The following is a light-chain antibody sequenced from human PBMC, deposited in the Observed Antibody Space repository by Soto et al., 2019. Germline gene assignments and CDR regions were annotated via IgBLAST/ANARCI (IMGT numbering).Light chain of an antibody. V-gene: IGKV1-39*01. CDR3: QQLHGYPIT. CDR1: QSISSY. J-gene: IGKJ5*01. Sequence: DIQMTQSPSSLSASVGDRVTITCRASQSISSYLNWYQQKPGKAPKLLIYAASSLQSGVPSRFSGSGSGTHFTLTISSPQPEDFATYYCQQLHGYPITFGQGTRLEIK. CDR2: AAS.